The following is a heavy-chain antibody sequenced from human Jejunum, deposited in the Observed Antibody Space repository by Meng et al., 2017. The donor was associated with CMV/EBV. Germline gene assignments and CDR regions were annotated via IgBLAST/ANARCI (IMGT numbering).Heavy chain of an antibody. CDR1: GFTFSNHW. V-gene: IGHV3-7*03. Sequence: SGFTFSNHWMTWVRQDPGKGLEWVANIKEDGSEKYYVGAVKGRFTISRDNVENSLFLQMNSLRADDTATYYCAKGRGYQLLLFLDSWGQGTLVTVSS. CDR3: AKGRGYQLLLFLDS. J-gene: IGHJ4*02. CDR2: IKEDGSEK. D-gene: IGHD2-2*01.